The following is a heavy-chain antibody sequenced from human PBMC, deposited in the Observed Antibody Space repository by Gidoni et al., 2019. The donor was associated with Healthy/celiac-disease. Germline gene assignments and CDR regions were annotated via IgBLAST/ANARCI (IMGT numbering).Heavy chain of an antibody. J-gene: IGHJ3*02. CDR3: ARAPEYYDYIWGSYRYDAFDI. Sequence: EVQLVESGGGLVKPGGSLRLSCAASGFTFSSYSMNWVRQAPGKGLEWVSSISSSSSYIYYADSVKGRFTISRDNAKNSLYLQMNSLRAEDTAVYYCARAPEYYDYIWGSYRYDAFDIWGQGTMVTVSS. V-gene: IGHV3-21*01. D-gene: IGHD3-16*02. CDR2: ISSSSSYI. CDR1: GFTFSSYS.